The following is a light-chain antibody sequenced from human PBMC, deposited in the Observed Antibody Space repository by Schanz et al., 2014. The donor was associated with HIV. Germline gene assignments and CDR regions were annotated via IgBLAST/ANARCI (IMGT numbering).Light chain of an antibody. V-gene: IGKV1-6*01. CDR1: QDIRND. Sequence: IQMTQSPSTLSASVGDRVTITCRASQDIRNDLGWYQHRPGKAPKLLIYAASSLQSGVPSRFSGNGSGTDFTLTINTLQPEDFATYYCQQSYSTLRTFGQGTKVDLK. J-gene: IGKJ1*01. CDR2: AAS. CDR3: QQSYSTLRT.